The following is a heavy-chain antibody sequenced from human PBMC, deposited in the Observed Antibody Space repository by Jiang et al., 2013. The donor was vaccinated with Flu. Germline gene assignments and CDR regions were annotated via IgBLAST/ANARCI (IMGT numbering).Heavy chain of an antibody. CDR2: ISGSATRT. CDR1: GFTFSSYP. V-gene: IGHV3-23*01. J-gene: IGHJ4*02. D-gene: IGHD6-19*01. Sequence: VQLLESGGGLIQPGGSLRLSCTASGFTFSSYPMSWVHQAPGKGLEWVSSISGSATRTFYADSVKGRFTISRDNSKNTLYLQMNSLRAEDTAVYYCARDGAQWLIKGTGVDSWGQGTLVTVSS. CDR3: ARDGAQWLIKGTGVDS.